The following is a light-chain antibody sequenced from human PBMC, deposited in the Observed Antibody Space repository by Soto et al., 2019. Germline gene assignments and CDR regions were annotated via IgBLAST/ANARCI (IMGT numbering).Light chain of an antibody. CDR3: HQYDNSPQT. V-gene: IGKV3-20*01. Sequence: EIVLMQSPGTLSLSPGERATLSCRAIQTLRRTYIAWYQQKPGQAPRVLIYGASKRATGIPDRFSGSGSGTDFSLTISRLEHEDFAVYYCHQYDNSPQTYGQGTKVEIK. CDR2: GAS. CDR1: QTLRRTY. J-gene: IGKJ2*01.